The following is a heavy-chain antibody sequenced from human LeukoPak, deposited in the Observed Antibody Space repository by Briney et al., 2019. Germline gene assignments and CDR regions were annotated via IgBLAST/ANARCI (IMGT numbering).Heavy chain of an antibody. V-gene: IGHV4-39*01. CDR1: GGSISNSGYY. CDR3: ARLTSGWYVIY. CDR2: IYYTGNT. J-gene: IGHJ4*02. D-gene: IGHD6-19*01. Sequence: PSETLSLTCTVSGGSISNSGYYWGWIRQPPGKGLEWIGSIYYTGNTYYNPSLNSRVTISVDTSKNQFSLKLSSVTDADTAIYYCARLTSGWYVIYWGQGTLVTVSS.